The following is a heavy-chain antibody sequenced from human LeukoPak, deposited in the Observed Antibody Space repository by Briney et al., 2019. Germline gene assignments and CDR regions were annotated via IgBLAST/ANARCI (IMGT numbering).Heavy chain of an antibody. CDR2: INPSGGST. V-gene: IGHV1-46*01. J-gene: IGHJ4*02. CDR1: GYTFTSYY. CDR3: ARSAGSGRIASDY. D-gene: IGHD3-3*01. Sequence: ASVKVSCKASGYTFTSYYMHWVRQAPGQGLEWMGLINPSGGSTSYAQKFQGRITMTRDTSTSTVYMELSSLRSEDTAVYYCARSAGSGRIASDYWGQGTLVTVSS.